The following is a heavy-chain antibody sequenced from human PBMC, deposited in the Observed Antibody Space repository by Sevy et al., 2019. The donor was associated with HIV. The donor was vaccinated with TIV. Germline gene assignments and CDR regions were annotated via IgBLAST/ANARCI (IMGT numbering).Heavy chain of an antibody. CDR2: ISYDGSNK. V-gene: IGHV3-30*04. D-gene: IGHD3-10*01. Sequence: GGSLRLSCAASGFTFSSYAMHWVRQAPGKGLEWVAVISYDGSNKYYADSVKGRFTISRDNSKNTLYLQMNSLRAEDTAVYYCARDYTFDIWGQGTMVTVSS. J-gene: IGHJ3*02. CDR1: GFTFSSYA. CDR3: ARDYTFDI.